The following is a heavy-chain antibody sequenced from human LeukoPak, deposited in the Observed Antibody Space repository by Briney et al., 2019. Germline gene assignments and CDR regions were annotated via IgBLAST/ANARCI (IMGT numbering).Heavy chain of an antibody. V-gene: IGHV1-8*01. CDR3: ARACPYGSTYYYYYYMDV. Sequence: ASVKVSCKASGYTFTSYDINWVRQATGQGLEWMGWMNPNSGNTGYAQKFQGRVTMTRNTSISTAYMELSSLRSEDTAVYYCARACPYGSTYYYYYYMDVWGKGTTVTISS. D-gene: IGHD3-10*01. CDR2: MNPNSGNT. CDR1: GYTFTSYD. J-gene: IGHJ6*03.